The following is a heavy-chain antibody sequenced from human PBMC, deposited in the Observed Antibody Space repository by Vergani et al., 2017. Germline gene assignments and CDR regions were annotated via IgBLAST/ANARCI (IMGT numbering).Heavy chain of an antibody. Sequence: QVQLVESGGGVVQPGRSLRLSCAASGFTFSSYGMHWVRQAPGKGLEWVAVIYSGGSTYYADSVKGRFTISRDNSKNTLYLQMNSLRAEDTAVYYCASEGDYYDGFDPWGQGTLVTVSS. CDR3: ASEGDYYDGFDP. CDR2: IYSGGST. V-gene: IGHV3-NL1*01. D-gene: IGHD3-22*01. J-gene: IGHJ5*02. CDR1: GFTFSSYG.